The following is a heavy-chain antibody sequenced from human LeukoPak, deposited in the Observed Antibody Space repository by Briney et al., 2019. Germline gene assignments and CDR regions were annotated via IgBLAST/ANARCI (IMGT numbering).Heavy chain of an antibody. V-gene: IGHV1-18*01. D-gene: IGHD4-17*01. Sequence: ASVKVSCKASGYTFTSYGISWVRQAPGQGLEWMGWISTYNGNSKYARNLQGRVTMTTDTSATTVYMELRSLRSDDTAVYYCARDYGDYETNDYWGQGTLVTVSS. CDR3: ARDYGDYETNDY. CDR1: GYTFTSYG. J-gene: IGHJ4*02. CDR2: ISTYNGNS.